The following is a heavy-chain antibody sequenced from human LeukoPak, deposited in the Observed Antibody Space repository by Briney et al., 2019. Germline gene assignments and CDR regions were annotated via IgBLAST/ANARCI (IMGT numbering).Heavy chain of an antibody. D-gene: IGHD3-22*01. J-gene: IGHJ4*02. CDR1: GFTFSSYG. CDR2: IRYDGSNK. CDR3: AKKDYDSSGFDY. V-gene: IGHV3-30*02. Sequence: GGSLRLSCAASGFTFSSYGMRWVRQAPGKGLEWVAFIRYDGSNKYYADSVKGRFTISRDNSKNTLYLQMNSLRAEDTAVYYCAKKDYDSSGFDYWGQGTLVTVSS.